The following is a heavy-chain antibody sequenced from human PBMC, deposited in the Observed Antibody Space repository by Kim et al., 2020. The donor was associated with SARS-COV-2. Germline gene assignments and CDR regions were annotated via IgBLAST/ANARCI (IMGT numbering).Heavy chain of an antibody. CDR3: ARDLDPYVGGYYYGMDV. J-gene: IGHJ6*02. Sequence: GGSLRLSCAASGFTFSSYAMHWVRQAPGKGLEYVSAISSNGGSTYYANSVKGRFTISRDNSKNTLYLQMGSLRAEDMAVYYCARDLDPYVGGYYYGMDVWGQGTTVTVSS. CDR2: ISSNGGST. V-gene: IGHV3-64*01. CDR1: GFTFSSYA. D-gene: IGHD3-10*01.